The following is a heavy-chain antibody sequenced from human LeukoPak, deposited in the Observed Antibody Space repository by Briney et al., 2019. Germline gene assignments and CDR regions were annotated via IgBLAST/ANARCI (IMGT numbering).Heavy chain of an antibody. V-gene: IGHV3-53*01. D-gene: IGHD6-13*01. CDR2: IDSSGNT. J-gene: IGHJ6*03. CDR1: GFAVSSNY. CDR3: ARDPVVASPGPFYYHYMDV. Sequence: RGSLRLSCAASGFAVSSNYMSWVRQPPGKGLEWLSLIDSSGNTFYADSVKGRSTISRDYLKNTLFLQMNSLRAEDTALYYCARDPVVASPGPFYYHYMDVWGKGTTVTVSS.